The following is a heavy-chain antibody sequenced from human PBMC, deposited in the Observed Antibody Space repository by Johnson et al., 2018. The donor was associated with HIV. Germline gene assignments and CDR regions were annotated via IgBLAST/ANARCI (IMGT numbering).Heavy chain of an antibody. D-gene: IGHD4-23*01. CDR2: ISYDGSNK. J-gene: IGHJ3*02. CDR1: GFTFSSYA. CDR3: AKSPGKDHGGNSGGIDI. Sequence: QVQLVESGGGVVQPGRSLRLSCAASGFTFSSYAMHWVRQAPGKGLEWVAVISYDGSNKYYADSVKGRLTISRDNSKNTLYLQRNSLRAEDTAVYYCAKSPGKDHGGNSGGIDIWGQGTMVTVSA. V-gene: IGHV3-30-3*02.